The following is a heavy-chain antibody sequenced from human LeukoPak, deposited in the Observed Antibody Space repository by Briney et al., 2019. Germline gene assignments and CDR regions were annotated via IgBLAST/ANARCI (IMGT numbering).Heavy chain of an antibody. J-gene: IGHJ5*02. V-gene: IGHV3-7*01. D-gene: IGHD4-23*01. CDR1: GGSVSSSDYY. Sequence: ETLSLTCTVSGGSVSSSDYYWGWIRQPPGKGLEWVANIKQDGSEKYYVDSVKGRFTISRDNAKNSLYLQMNSLRAEDTAVYYCARDTLRRWDWFDPWGQGTLVTVSS. CDR3: ARDTLRRWDWFDP. CDR2: IKQDGSEK.